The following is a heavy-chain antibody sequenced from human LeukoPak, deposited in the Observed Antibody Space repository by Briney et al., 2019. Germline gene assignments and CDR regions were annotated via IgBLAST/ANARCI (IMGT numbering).Heavy chain of an antibody. D-gene: IGHD3-22*01. Sequence: KPSETLSLTCTVSGGSISSYYWSWIRQPPGKGLEWIGYIYYSGSTNYNPSLKSRVTISVDTSKNQFSLKLSSVTAADTAVYYCARHYYDSSGYWPDAFDIWGQGTMVTVSS. V-gene: IGHV4-59*01. CDR3: ARHYYDSSGYWPDAFDI. CDR2: IYYSGST. J-gene: IGHJ3*02. CDR1: GGSISSYY.